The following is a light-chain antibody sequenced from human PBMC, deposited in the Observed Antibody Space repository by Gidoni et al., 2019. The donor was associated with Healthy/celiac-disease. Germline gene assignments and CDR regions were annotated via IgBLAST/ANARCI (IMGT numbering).Light chain of an antibody. CDR3: QQRSHWPRLT. V-gene: IGKV3-11*01. CDR1: QSVSSY. CDR2: DAS. J-gene: IGKJ4*01. Sequence: EIVLTQSPATLSLSPGERATLSCRASQSVSSYLAWYQQKPGQAPRLPIYDASNRATGIPARFSGSGSGTDFTLTISSLEPEDFAVYSCQQRSHWPRLTFGGGTKVEIK.